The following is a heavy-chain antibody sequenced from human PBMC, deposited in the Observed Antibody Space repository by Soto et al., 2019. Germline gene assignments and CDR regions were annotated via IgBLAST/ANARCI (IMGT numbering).Heavy chain of an antibody. Sequence: EVQLVESGGGLVQPGGSLRLSCSASGFTFSSYAMHWVRQAPGKGLEYVSAISSNGGSTYYADSVKGRFTISRDNSKNXLYLQMSSLRAEDTAVYYCVKDEGEKQQPLYYFDYWGQGTLVTVSS. D-gene: IGHD6-13*01. V-gene: IGHV3-64D*06. CDR3: VKDEGEKQQPLYYFDY. J-gene: IGHJ4*02. CDR1: GFTFSSYA. CDR2: ISSNGGST.